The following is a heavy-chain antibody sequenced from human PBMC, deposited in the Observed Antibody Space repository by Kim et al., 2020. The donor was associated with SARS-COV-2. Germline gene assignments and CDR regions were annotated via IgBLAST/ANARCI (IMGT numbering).Heavy chain of an antibody. J-gene: IGHJ6*02. Sequence: SETLSLTCTVSGGSISSYYWSWIRQPPGKGLEWIGYIYYSGSTNYNPSLKSRVTISVDTSKNQFSLKLSSVTAADTAVYYCARVPGLDWPHNYGMDVWGQGTTVTVSS. CDR2: IYYSGST. CDR1: GGSISSYY. V-gene: IGHV4-59*01. D-gene: IGHD1-1*01. CDR3: ARVPGLDWPHNYGMDV.